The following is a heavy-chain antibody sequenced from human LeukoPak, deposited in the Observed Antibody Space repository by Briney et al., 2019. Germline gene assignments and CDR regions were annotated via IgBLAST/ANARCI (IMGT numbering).Heavy chain of an antibody. CDR3: ARWQQQLIRWEGTGAFDI. Sequence: GGTLRLSCAASGFTFSSYSMNWVRQAPGKGLEWVSSISSSSSYIYYADSVKGRFTISRDNAKNSLYLQMNSLRAEDTAVYYCARWQQQLIRWEGTGAFDIWGQGTMVTVSS. CDR1: GFTFSSYS. J-gene: IGHJ3*02. V-gene: IGHV3-21*01. D-gene: IGHD6-13*01. CDR2: ISSSSSYI.